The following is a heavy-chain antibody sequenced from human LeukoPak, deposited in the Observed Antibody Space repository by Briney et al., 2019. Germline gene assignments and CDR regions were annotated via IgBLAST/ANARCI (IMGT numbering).Heavy chain of an antibody. J-gene: IGHJ6*03. CDR1: GFTFSSYE. CDR3: ARVQLWRNVDYYYYMDV. Sequence: PGGSLSLSCAASGFTFSSYEMNWVRQAPGKGLEWVSYISSSGSTIYYADSVKGRFTISRDNAKNSLYLQMNSLRAEDTAVYYCARVQLWRNVDYYYYMDVWGKGTTVTVSS. D-gene: IGHD5-18*01. V-gene: IGHV3-48*03. CDR2: ISSSGSTI.